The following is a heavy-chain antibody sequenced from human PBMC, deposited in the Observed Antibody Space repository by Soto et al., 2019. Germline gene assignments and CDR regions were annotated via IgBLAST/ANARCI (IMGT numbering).Heavy chain of an antibody. CDR3: ARVGGVGATNFDY. CDR1: GGSISSYY. D-gene: IGHD1-26*01. J-gene: IGHJ4*02. Sequence: SETLSLTCTVSGGSISSYYWIWIRQPPGKGLEWIGYIYYSGSTNYNPSLKSRVTISVDTSKNQFSLKLSSVTAADTAVYYCARVGGVGATNFDYWGQGTLVTVSS. V-gene: IGHV4-59*01. CDR2: IYYSGST.